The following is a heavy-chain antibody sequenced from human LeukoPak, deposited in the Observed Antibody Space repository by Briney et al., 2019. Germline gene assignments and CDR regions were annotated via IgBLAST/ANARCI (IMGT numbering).Heavy chain of an antibody. CDR3: ARDNFTFGGVIVIRY. V-gene: IGHV1-18*04. D-gene: IGHD3-16*02. CDR1: GYTFTSYG. Sequence: ASVKVSCKASGYTFTSYGISWVRQAPGQGLEWMGWISAYNGNTNYAQKLQGRVTMTTDTSTSTAYMELRSLRSDDTAVYYCARDNFTFGGVIVIRYWGQGTLVTVSS. CDR2: ISAYNGNT. J-gene: IGHJ4*02.